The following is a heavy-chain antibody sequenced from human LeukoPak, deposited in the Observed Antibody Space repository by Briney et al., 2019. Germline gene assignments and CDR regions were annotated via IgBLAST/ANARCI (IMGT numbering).Heavy chain of an antibody. CDR3: ARGTFYCSSTSCYRGIYCYYGMDV. CDR1: GGSISSSNW. J-gene: IGHJ6*02. CDR2: IYHSGSI. V-gene: IGHV4-4*03. Sequence: PETLSLTCAVSGGSISSSNWWSWVRQPPGQGLEWIGEIYHSGSINYNPSLKSRVTISVDKSKNQFSLKLSSVTAADTAVYYCARGTFYCSSTSCYRGIYCYYGMDVWGQGTTVTVSS. D-gene: IGHD2-2*01.